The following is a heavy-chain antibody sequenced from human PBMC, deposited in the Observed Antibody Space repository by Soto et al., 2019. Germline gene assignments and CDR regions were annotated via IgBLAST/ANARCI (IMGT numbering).Heavy chain of an antibody. V-gene: IGHV3-23*01. J-gene: IGHJ4*02. CDR2: LSNTGRRT. CDR1: LFPFVANA. D-gene: IGHD1-26*01. CDR3: ATEMGATQGPFDN. Sequence: PGGSLRLSCVFSLFPFVANAMSWVRQAPGKGLEWVSGLSNTGRRTSYADSVKGRFNISRDNSENTVYLQMNSLRVEDTAVYYCATEMGATQGPFDNWGQGTLVTVSS.